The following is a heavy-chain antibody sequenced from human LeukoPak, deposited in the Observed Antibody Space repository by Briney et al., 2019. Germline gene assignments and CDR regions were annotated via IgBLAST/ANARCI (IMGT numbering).Heavy chain of an antibody. CDR1: GYTFTSYG. Sequence: GASVKVSCKASGYTFTSYGISWLRQAPGQGLEWMGWISAYNGNTNYAQKLQGRVTMTTDTSTNTAYMELRSLRSDDTAVYYCATSVAGRLDYWGQGTLVTVSS. J-gene: IGHJ4*02. CDR2: ISAYNGNT. CDR3: ATSVAGRLDY. D-gene: IGHD6-19*01. V-gene: IGHV1-18*01.